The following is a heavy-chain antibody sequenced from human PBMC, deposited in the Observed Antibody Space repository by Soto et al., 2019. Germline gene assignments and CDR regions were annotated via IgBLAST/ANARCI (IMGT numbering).Heavy chain of an antibody. CDR1: GGSISSRNR. CDR3: ANTRGLGLLDA. D-gene: IGHD2-2*01. V-gene: IGHV4-4*02. CDR2: VSHSGST. Sequence: QVHLLESGPGLVKPSGTLSLTCTVSGGSISSRNRWSWVRQSPGKGLEWIGEVSHSGSTNSNPSLKSRVTISIDNYNNQFSLNLESMTAADAAVYFCANTRGLGLLDAWGKGTTVVVSS. J-gene: IGHJ6*04.